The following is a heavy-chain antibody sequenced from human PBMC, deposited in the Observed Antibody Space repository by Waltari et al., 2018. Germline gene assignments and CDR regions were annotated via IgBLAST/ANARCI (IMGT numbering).Heavy chain of an antibody. J-gene: IGHJ4*02. CDR2: IYYSGIT. V-gene: IGHV4-39*01. Sequence: QLQLQESGPGLVKPSETLSLTCTVSGGSISSSSYYWGWIRQPPGKGLEWIGSIYYSGITYYNPSLKSRVTISVDTSKNQFSLKLSSVTAADTAVYYCAATYGDYAIDYWGQGTLVTVSS. CDR1: GGSISSSSYY. CDR3: AATYGDYAIDY. D-gene: IGHD4-17*01.